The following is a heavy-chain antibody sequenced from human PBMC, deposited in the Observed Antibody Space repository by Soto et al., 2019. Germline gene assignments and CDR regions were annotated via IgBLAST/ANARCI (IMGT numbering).Heavy chain of an antibody. J-gene: IGHJ3*02. Sequence: SETLSLTCAVYGGSFSGYYWSWIRQPPGKGLEWIGEINHSGSTNYNPSLKSRVTISVGTSKNQFSLKLSSVTAADTAVYYCAGGTDGDPHLPAGAFDIWGQGTMVTVSS. D-gene: IGHD3-16*01. CDR3: AGGTDGDPHLPAGAFDI. CDR1: GGSFSGYY. V-gene: IGHV4-34*01. CDR2: INHSGST.